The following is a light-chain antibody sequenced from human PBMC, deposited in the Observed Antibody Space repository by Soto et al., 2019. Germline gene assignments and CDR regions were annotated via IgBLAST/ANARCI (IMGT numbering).Light chain of an antibody. V-gene: IGLV2-14*01. Sequence: QPVLTQPASVSGSPGQSITISCSGTSSDIGAYNYVSWYQQHPGKAPKLMIYDVGNRPSGVSDRFSASKSGNTASLTISGLQPDDEADYYCSSYTTSVTWVFGGGTKLTVL. CDR1: SSDIGAYNY. CDR2: DVG. CDR3: SSYTTSVTWV. J-gene: IGLJ3*02.